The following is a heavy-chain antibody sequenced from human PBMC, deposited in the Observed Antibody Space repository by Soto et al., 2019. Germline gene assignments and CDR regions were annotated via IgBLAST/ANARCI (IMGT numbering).Heavy chain of an antibody. CDR3: ARTDSSGYYFVY. Sequence: QVQLQESGPGLVKPSQTLSLTCTVSGDFISSGGYYWSWIRQLPGKGLEWIGYIYSSGTTYYNPSLKSRITISVDTSKNQFSLNLSSVTVADTAVYYCARTDSSGYYFVYWGQGTLVTVFS. V-gene: IGHV4-31*03. J-gene: IGHJ4*02. D-gene: IGHD3-22*01. CDR1: GDFISSGGYY. CDR2: IYSSGTT.